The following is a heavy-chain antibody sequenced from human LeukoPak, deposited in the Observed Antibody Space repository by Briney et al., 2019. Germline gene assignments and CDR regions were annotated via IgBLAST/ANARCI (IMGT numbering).Heavy chain of an antibody. CDR2: INPNSGGT. CDR3: ARAPHPVNSPWVDYFDY. D-gene: IGHD2-15*01. CDR1: GYTFTGYY. J-gene: IGHJ4*02. V-gene: IGHV1-2*02. Sequence: ASVKVSCKASGYTFTGYYMHWARQAPGQGLEWMGWINPNSGGTNYAQKFQGRVTMTRDTSISTAYMELSRLRSDDTAVYYCARAPHPVNSPWVDYFDYWGQGTLVTVSS.